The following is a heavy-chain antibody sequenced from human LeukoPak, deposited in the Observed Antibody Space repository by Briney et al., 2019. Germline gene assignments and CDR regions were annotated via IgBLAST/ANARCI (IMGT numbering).Heavy chain of an antibody. Sequence: GGSLRLSCVGSGFTFSNYSMHWVRQAPCKGLEWVAVISYDGTNKYHADSVKGRFTISRDNSKITLYLQMNSLRPEDTAVYYCAREQDFFDRNGYYHYWGQGTLVTVSS. V-gene: IGHV3-30-3*01. CDR2: ISYDGTNK. J-gene: IGHJ4*02. CDR3: AREQDFFDRNGYYHY. CDR1: GFTFSNYS. D-gene: IGHD3-22*01.